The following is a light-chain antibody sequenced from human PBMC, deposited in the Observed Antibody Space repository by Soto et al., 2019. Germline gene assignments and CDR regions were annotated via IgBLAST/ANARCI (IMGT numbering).Light chain of an antibody. Sequence: QSVLTQPASVSGSPGQSITISCTGTSSDVGGYNYVSWYQQHPGKAPKLMIYEVSNRPSGVSNRFSGSKSGNTASLTISGLQAEDEADYYCSSYTSGSFSVVFGGGTKLTVL. CDR1: SSDVGGYNY. V-gene: IGLV2-14*01. J-gene: IGLJ2*01. CDR2: EVS. CDR3: SSYTSGSFSVV.